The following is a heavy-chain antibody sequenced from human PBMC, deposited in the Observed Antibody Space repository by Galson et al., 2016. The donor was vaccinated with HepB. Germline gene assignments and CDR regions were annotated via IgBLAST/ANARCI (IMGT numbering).Heavy chain of an antibody. D-gene: IGHD3-10*01. V-gene: IGHV4-31*03. J-gene: IGHJ4*02. CDR2: IYYTGST. CDR1: GASISRGAYY. Sequence: TLSLTCTVSGASISRGAYYWSWIRQHPVKGLEWIGYIYYTGSTYYNPSLKGRVIISADTAQNQFSLKVNSVTAADTAIYYCASTYGSGSIGWDIWGQGTLVTVSS. CDR3: ASTYGSGSIGWDI.